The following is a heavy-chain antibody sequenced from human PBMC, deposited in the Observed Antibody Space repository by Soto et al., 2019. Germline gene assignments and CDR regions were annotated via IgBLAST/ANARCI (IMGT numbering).Heavy chain of an antibody. CDR2: MNPNSGTT. V-gene: IGHV1-8*01. Sequence: ASVKVSCKASGYTFTSYDINWVRQATGQGLEWMGWMNPNSGTTDYAQKFQGRVTMTTDTSTSTAYMELSSLRSEDTAVYYCARESEYSSGYYSLDYWGQGTLVTVSS. CDR1: GYTFTSYD. D-gene: IGHD3-22*01. J-gene: IGHJ4*02. CDR3: ARESEYSSGYYSLDY.